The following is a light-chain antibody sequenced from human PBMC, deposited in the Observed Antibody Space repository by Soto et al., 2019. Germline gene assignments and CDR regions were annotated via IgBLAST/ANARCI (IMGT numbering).Light chain of an antibody. CDR3: CSYADITTFV. CDR2: EGS. Sequence: QSVLTQPASVSGSPGQSITISCTGTSSDVGSYNLVSWYQQHPGKAPKLMIYEGSKRPSGVSNRFSGSKSDNTASLTISGLQAEDEADYYCCSYADITTFVFGGGTKLTVL. J-gene: IGLJ2*01. CDR1: SSDVGSYNL. V-gene: IGLV2-23*03.